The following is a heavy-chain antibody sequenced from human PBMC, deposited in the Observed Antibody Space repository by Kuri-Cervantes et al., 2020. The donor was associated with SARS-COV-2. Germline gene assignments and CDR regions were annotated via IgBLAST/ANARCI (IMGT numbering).Heavy chain of an antibody. D-gene: IGHD2-15*01. CDR1: GYTFTGYY. CDR3: AREEVVVAATHYYYYYYMDV. CDR2: FDPEDGET. Sequence: ASVKVSCKASGYTFTGYYMHWVRQAPGKGLEWMGGFDPEDGETIYAQKFQGRVTMTEDTSTDTAYMELSSLRSEDTAVYYCAREEVVVAATHYYYYYYMDVWGKGTTVTVSS. V-gene: IGHV1-24*01. J-gene: IGHJ6*03.